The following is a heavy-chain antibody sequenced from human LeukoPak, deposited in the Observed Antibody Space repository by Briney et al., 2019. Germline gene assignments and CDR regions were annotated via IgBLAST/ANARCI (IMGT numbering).Heavy chain of an antibody. CDR2: ISSSSSTI. D-gene: IGHD3-9*01. CDR3: ARGFLTGYSHFDY. CDR1: GFTFSSYS. J-gene: IGHJ4*02. V-gene: IGHV3-48*04. Sequence: QSGGSLRLSCAASGFTFSSYSMNWVRQAPGKGLEWVSYISSSSSTIYYADSVKGRFTISRDNAKNSLYLQMNSLRAGDTAVYYCARGFLTGYSHFDYWGQGTLVTVSS.